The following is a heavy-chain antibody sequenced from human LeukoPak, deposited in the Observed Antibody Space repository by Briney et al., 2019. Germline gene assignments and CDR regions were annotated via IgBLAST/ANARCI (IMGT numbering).Heavy chain of an antibody. V-gene: IGHV4-59*01. Sequence: SETLSPTCTVSGGSISSYYWSWIRQPPGKGLEWIGYIYYSGTTNYNPSLKSRVTISVDTSKNQFSLKLSSVTAADTAVYYCARGPPYGDIWYFDLWGRGTPVTVSS. D-gene: IGHD4-17*01. CDR1: GGSISSYY. CDR2: IYYSGTT. CDR3: ARGPPYGDIWYFDL. J-gene: IGHJ2*01.